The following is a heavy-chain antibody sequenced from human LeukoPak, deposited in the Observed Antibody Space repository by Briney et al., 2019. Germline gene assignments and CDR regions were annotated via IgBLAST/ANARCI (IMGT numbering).Heavy chain of an antibody. CDR3: ARGPLPTTRAFDI. CDR1: GFTFSACT. D-gene: IGHD1-1*01. V-gene: IGHV3-23*01. CDR2: IGISGGGI. Sequence: GGSLRLSCAASGFTFSACTMYWVRQAPGKGLEWVSIIGISGGGIHYADSVKGRFTISRDNSKNTLYLQMNSLRAEDTAVYYCARGPLPTTRAFDIWGQGTLVTVSS. J-gene: IGHJ3*02.